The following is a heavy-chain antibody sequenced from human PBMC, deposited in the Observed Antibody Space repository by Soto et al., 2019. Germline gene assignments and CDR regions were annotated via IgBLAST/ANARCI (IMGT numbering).Heavy chain of an antibody. J-gene: IGHJ3*02. CDR1: GGSISSGDYY. CDR2: IYYSGST. Sequence: SETLSLTCTVSGGSISSGDYYWSWIRQPPGKGLEWIGYIYYSGSTYYNPSLKSRVTISVDTSKNQFSLKLSSVTAADTAVYYCARDSAGTVAFGIWGQGTMVTVSS. CDR3: ARDSAGTVAFGI. V-gene: IGHV4-30-4*01. D-gene: IGHD1-1*01.